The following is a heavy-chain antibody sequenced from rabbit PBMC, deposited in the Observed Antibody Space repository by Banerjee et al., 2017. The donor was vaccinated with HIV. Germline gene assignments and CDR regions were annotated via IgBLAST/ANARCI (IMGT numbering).Heavy chain of an antibody. CDR3: ARGSYTYAYAGYAIAFNL. J-gene: IGHJ4*01. V-gene: IGHV1S7*01. Sequence: QLKETGGGLVQPGGSLTLSCKASGFDFSGYYMSWVRQAPGKGLEWIGIIDAGKGSTDYASWVNGRFTISSDNAQNTVDLQMNSLTAADTATYFCARGSYTYAYAGYAIAFNLWGPGTLVTVS. CDR2: IDAGKGST. CDR1: GFDFSGYY. D-gene: IGHD6-1*01.